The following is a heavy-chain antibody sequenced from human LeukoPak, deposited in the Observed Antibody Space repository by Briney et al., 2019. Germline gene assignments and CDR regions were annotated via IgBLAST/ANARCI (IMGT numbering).Heavy chain of an antibody. CDR3: ARDRVVAAGTPFDY. J-gene: IGHJ4*02. Sequence: GGSLRLSCAASGFPFNTLCMTRGRQAPGKGPEWVANIQQGGSEKYYVDSVKGRFTISRDNAKNSLYLQMNSLRAEDTAVYYCARDRVVAAGTPFDYWGQGTLVTVSS. D-gene: IGHD2-2*01. V-gene: IGHV3-7*03. CDR2: IQQGGSEK. CDR1: GFPFNTLC.